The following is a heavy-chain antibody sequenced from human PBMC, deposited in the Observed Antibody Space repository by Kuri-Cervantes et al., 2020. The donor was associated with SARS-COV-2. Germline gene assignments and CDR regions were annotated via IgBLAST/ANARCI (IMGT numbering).Heavy chain of an antibody. CDR3: ARDPFRYYYYMDV. D-gene: IGHD2/OR15-2a*01. CDR2: ISSSSSYI. V-gene: IGHV3-21*01. J-gene: IGHJ6*03. Sequence: GESLKISCAASGFTFNNYAMNWVRQAPGKGLEWVSSISSSSSYIYYADSVKGRFTISRDNAKNSLYLQMNSLRAEDTAVYYCARDPFRYYYYMDVWGKGTTVTVSS. CDR1: GFTFNNYA.